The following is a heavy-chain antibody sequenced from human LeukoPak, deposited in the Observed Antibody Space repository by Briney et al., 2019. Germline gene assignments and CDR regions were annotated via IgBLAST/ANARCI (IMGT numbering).Heavy chain of an antibody. CDR3: ARRRITMVRGVSYFDY. V-gene: IGHV4-34*01. J-gene: IGHJ4*02. CDR1: GGSFSGYY. CDR2: INHSGST. Sequence: SETLSLTCAVYGGSFSGYYWSWIRQPPGKGLEWIGEINHSGSTNYNPSLKSRVTISVDTSKNQFSLKLSSVTAADTAVYYCARRRITMVRGVSYFDYWGQGTLVTVSP. D-gene: IGHD3-10*01.